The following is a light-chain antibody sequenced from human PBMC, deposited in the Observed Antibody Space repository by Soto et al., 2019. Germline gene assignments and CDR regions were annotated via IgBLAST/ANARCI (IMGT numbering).Light chain of an antibody. J-gene: IGKJ1*01. V-gene: IGKV1-5*01. Sequence: DIQMTQSPSTLSASVGDRVTITCRASQSITNWLAWYQQTPGKAPKLLIYDASSLESGVPSRFSGSESGTEFTLTISSLQPDDFATYYCQQYNTYPWTFGQGTKVDIK. CDR2: DAS. CDR3: QQYNTYPWT. CDR1: QSITNW.